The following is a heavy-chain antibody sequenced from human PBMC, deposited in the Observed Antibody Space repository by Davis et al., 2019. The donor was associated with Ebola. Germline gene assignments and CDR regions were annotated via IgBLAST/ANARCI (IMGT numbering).Heavy chain of an antibody. V-gene: IGHV3-20*04. CDR2: INWNGGST. Sequence: GESLMISCAASGFTFDDYEMNWVRQAPGKGLEWVSGINWNGGSTGYADSVKGRFTISRDNAKNSLYLQMNSLRAEDTALYYCARAADAFDIWGQGTMVTVSS. CDR1: GFTFDDYE. J-gene: IGHJ3*02. CDR3: ARAADAFDI.